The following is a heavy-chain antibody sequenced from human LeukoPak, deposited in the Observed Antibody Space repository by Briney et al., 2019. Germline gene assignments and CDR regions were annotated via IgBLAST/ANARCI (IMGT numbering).Heavy chain of an antibody. CDR1: GFTFDNYA. CDR2: ISWNTGNK. D-gene: IGHD3-16*01. V-gene: IGHV3-9*01. CDR3: AKGTTFDAFDM. Sequence: PGRSLRLSCAAAGFTFDNYAMPWVRQAPGKGLGWVSRISWNTGNKDYADSVKGRFTISRDNAKNSLYLQMNSLRAEDTALYYCAKGTTFDAFDMWGQGTMVTVSS. J-gene: IGHJ3*02.